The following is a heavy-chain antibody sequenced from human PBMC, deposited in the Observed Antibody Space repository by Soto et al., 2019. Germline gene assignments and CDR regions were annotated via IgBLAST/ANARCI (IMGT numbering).Heavy chain of an antibody. D-gene: IGHD6-13*01. CDR2: ISYDGSNK. Sequence: GGSLRLSCAASGFTFSSYAMHWVRQAPGKGLEWVAVISYDGSNKYYADSVKGRFTISRDNSKNTLYLQMNSLRAEDTAVYYCARDPAAYNWFDPWGQGTLVTVSS. CDR3: ARDPAAYNWFDP. CDR1: GFTFSSYA. V-gene: IGHV3-30-3*01. J-gene: IGHJ5*02.